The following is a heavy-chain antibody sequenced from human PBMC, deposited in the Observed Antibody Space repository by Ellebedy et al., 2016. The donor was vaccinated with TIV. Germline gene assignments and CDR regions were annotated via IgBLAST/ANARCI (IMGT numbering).Heavy chain of an antibody. CDR2: INEDGTKK. J-gene: IGHJ2*01. Sequence: GGSLRLSCVASGFSFSSYWMSWVRQAPGKGLEWVANINEDGTKKHYVDSVRGRFTISRDYAGNSLFLQMNSLGAEDTAVYYCARAIYGASYLWGRGTLVTVSS. D-gene: IGHD4-17*01. V-gene: IGHV3-7*01. CDR3: ARAIYGASYL. CDR1: GFSFSSYW.